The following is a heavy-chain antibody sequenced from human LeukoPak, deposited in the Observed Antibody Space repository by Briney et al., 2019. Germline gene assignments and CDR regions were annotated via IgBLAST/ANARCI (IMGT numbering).Heavy chain of an antibody. CDR1: GYSFPSYW. J-gene: IGHJ5*02. D-gene: IGHD3-16*01. Sequence: GESLKISCKGSGYSFPSYWIGWVRQMPGKGLEWMGIIYRGDSDSRYSPSFQGQVTISADKSITTAYLQWSSLKASDTAMYYCARLWGSAARSWFDPWGQGTLVTVSS. CDR2: IYRGDSDS. V-gene: IGHV5-51*01. CDR3: ARLWGSAARSWFDP.